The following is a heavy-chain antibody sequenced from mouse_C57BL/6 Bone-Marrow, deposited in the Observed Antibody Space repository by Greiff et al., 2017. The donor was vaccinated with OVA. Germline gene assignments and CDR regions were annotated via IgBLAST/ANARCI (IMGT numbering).Heavy chain of an antibody. J-gene: IGHJ2*01. CDR3: ANYYGSPHYFDY. Sequence: VQLQQPGAELVKPGASVKLSCKASGYTFTSYWMHWVKPRPGQGLEWIGMIHPYSGSPNYNEKFKSKATLTVDKSSSIAYMQLSSLTSEDSAVYYCANYYGSPHYFDYWGQGTTLTVSS. D-gene: IGHD1-1*01. CDR2: IHPYSGSP. CDR1: GYTFTSYW. V-gene: IGHV1-64*01.